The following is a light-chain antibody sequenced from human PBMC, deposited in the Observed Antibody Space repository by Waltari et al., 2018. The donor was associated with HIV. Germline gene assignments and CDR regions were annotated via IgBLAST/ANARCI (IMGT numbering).Light chain of an antibody. CDR3: QQYSSLPFT. CDR1: QGISND. J-gene: IGKJ3*01. CDR2: AAS. Sequence: DIQMTQSPSPLSASVGDRVIITCRASQGISNDLAWLQQKSGEAPKSLIYAASTLQSGVPSKFTGSGYGTDFNFTITSLQPEDFATYYCQQYSSLPFTFGPGTKLDV. V-gene: IGKV1-16*02.